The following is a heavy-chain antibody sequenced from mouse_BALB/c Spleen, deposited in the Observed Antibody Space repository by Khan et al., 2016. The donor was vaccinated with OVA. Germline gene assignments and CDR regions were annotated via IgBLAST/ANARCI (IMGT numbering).Heavy chain of an antibody. J-gene: IGHJ3*01. V-gene: IGHV2-3*01. Sequence: QVQLKESGPGLVAPSQSLSITCTVSGSSLTSYGVSWVRQPPGKGLEWLGVIWGDGNTNYHSALISRLSISKDNSKSHVFLQLNSLQTDDTATYYCVKKGYYGYGNAWCAYWGQGTLVTVSA. D-gene: IGHD1-2*01. CDR1: GSSLTSYG. CDR2: IWGDGNT. CDR3: VKKGYYGYGNAWCAY.